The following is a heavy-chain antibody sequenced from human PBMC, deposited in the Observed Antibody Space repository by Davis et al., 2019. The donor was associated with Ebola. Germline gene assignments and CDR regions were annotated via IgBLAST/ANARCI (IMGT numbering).Heavy chain of an antibody. D-gene: IGHD2-2*01. V-gene: IGHV4-59*08. CDR2: IYYSGST. CDR1: GFTFSNNA. CDR3: ARQTYQLLWYWFDP. Sequence: ESLKISCVASGFTFSNNAMSWVRQAPGKGLEWIGYIYYSGSTNYNPSLKSRVTISVDTSKNQFSLKLSSVTAADTAVYYCARQTYQLLWYWFDPWGQGTLVTVSS. J-gene: IGHJ5*02.